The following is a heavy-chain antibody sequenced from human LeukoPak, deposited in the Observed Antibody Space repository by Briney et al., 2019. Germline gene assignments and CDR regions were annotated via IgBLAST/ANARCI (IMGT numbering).Heavy chain of an antibody. Sequence: QSGGSLRLSCAASGFTFSSYAMSWVRQAPGKGLEWVSAISGSGGSTYYADSVKGRFTISRDNSKNTLYLQMNSLRAEDTAVYYCAKAPFQYYYYYMDVWGKGTTVTVSS. CDR3: AKAPFQYYYYYMDV. D-gene: IGHD2/OR15-2a*01. J-gene: IGHJ6*03. V-gene: IGHV3-23*01. CDR2: ISGSGGST. CDR1: GFTFSSYA.